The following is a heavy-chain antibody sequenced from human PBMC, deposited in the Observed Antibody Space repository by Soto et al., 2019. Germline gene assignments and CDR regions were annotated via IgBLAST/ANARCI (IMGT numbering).Heavy chain of an antibody. CDR3: ARVGRLTIQYYYGMDV. CDR1: GGSISSGGYY. V-gene: IGHV4-31*03. D-gene: IGHD3-3*01. J-gene: IGHJ6*02. CDR2: IYYSGST. Sequence: SETLSLTCTVSGGSISSGGYYWSWIRQHPGKGLEWIGYIYYSGSTYYNPSLKSRVTISVDTSKNQFSLKLSSVTAADTAVYYCARVGRLTIQYYYGMDVWGQGTTVTVSS.